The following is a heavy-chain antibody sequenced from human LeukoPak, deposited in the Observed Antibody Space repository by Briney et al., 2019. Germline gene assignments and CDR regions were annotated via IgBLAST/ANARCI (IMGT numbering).Heavy chain of an antibody. Sequence: GGSLRLSCAASGFTFSSYAMHWVRQAPGKGLEWVAVISYDGSNKYYADSVKGRFTISRDNSKNTLYLQMNSLSAEDTAVYYCARDPQAWEVPLDSWGQGTLVTVSS. J-gene: IGHJ4*02. CDR2: ISYDGSNK. D-gene: IGHD2-2*01. CDR1: GFTFSSYA. CDR3: ARDPQAWEVPLDS. V-gene: IGHV3-30-3*01.